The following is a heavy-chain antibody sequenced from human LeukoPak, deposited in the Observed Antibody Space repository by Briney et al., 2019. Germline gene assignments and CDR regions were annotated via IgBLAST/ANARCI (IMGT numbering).Heavy chain of an antibody. CDR1: GYTFTGYY. CDR2: INPNSGGT. V-gene: IGHV1-2*02. J-gene: IGHJ6*03. CDR3: ARDGGLEPSDYYMDV. D-gene: IGHD1-1*01. Sequence: ASVKVSCKASGYTFTGYYMHWVRQAPGQGLEWMGWINPNSGGTNYAQKFQGRVTMTRDTSISTAYMELSRLRSDDTAVYYCARDGGLEPSDYYMDVWGKGTTVTVSS.